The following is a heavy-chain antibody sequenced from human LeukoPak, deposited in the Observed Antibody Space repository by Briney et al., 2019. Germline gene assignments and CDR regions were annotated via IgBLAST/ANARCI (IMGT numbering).Heavy chain of an antibody. J-gene: IGHJ3*02. CDR3: AVEGIRYAFDI. CDR2: ISSSSSTI. CDR1: GFTFSSYS. V-gene: IGHV3-48*01. D-gene: IGHD6-13*01. Sequence: PGGSLRLSCAASGFTFSSYSMNWVRQAPGKGLEWVSYISSSSSTIYYADPVKGRFTISRDNSKNTLYLQMNSLRAEDTAVYYCAVEGIRYAFDIWGQGTMVTVSS.